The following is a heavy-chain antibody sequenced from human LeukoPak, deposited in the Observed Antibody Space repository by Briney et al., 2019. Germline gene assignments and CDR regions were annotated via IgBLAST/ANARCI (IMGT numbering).Heavy chain of an antibody. CDR2: IYPGDSDT. D-gene: IGHD5-24*01. Sequence: GESLKISCKGSGYSFTSYWIDWVRQMPGKGLEWMGTIYPGDSDTRYSPSFQGQVTVSADKSITTAYLQCNRLKASDNAMYYCARHGGNNYGIDYWGQGTLVTVSS. CDR3: ARHGGNNYGIDY. CDR1: GYSFTSYW. J-gene: IGHJ4*02. V-gene: IGHV5-51*01.